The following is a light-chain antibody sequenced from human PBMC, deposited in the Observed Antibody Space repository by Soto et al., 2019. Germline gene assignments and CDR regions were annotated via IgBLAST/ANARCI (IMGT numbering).Light chain of an antibody. CDR2: FDN. V-gene: IGLV1-44*01. CDR3: AAWDDSLNAVL. Sequence: QSVLTQPPSASGTPGQRVTISCSGSPSNGEANVVNWYQQLSGTAPKLLIYFDNQRPSGVPDRFAASKSGTSASLAISGLQTEDEAEYYCAAWDDSLNAVLFGGGTKLTVL. CDR1: PSNGEANV. J-gene: IGLJ3*02.